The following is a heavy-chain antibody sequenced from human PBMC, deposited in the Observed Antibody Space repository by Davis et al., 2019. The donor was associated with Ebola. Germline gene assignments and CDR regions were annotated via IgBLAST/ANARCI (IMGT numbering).Heavy chain of an antibody. CDR3: ARVAGYSYGYPLDI. D-gene: IGHD5-18*01. J-gene: IGHJ3*02. CDR2: IYYSGST. CDR1: SGSISPSY. Sequence: SETLSLTCIVSSGSISPSYWNWIRQPPGKGLEWIGSIYYSGSTNYNPSLKSRVTISVDTSKNQISLKLSSVTAADTAVYYCARVAGYSYGYPLDIWGQGTMVTVSS. V-gene: IGHV4-59*12.